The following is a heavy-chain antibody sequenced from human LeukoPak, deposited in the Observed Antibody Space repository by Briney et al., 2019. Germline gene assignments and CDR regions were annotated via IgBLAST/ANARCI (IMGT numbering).Heavy chain of an antibody. J-gene: IGHJ4*02. D-gene: IGHD2-21*02. Sequence: GGSLKLSCAASGFTFSGSVIHWVRQASGKGLEWVGRIRSKANSYATAYAASVKGRFTISRDDSKNTAYLQMNSLRTEDTAVYYCSRLWGDCGGDCYSHDYWGQGTLVTVSS. CDR2: IRSKANSYAT. CDR1: GFTFSGSV. V-gene: IGHV3-73*01. CDR3: SRLWGDCGGDCYSHDY.